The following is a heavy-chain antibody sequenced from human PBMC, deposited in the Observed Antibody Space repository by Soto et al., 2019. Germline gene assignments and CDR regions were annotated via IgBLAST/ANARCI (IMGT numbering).Heavy chain of an antibody. CDR2: INHSGST. D-gene: IGHD3-3*01. J-gene: IGHJ3*01. CDR3: AKYNWSGYEYTLTAFDL. Sequence: SETLSLTCAVYVGSFSGYFWSWIRQPPGKGLEWIGEINHSGSTNYNPSLKSRVTISVDTSKNHFSLSLTSVTAADTAFYYCAKYNWSGYEYTLTAFDLWGQGTVVTVS. V-gene: IGHV4-34*01. CDR1: VGSFSGYF.